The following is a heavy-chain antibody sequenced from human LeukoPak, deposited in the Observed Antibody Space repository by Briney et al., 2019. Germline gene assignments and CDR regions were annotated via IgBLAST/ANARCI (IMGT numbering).Heavy chain of an antibody. CDR1: GYTFTSYY. CDR3: ARTDSSGYFDRQRHIDY. CDR2: INPSGGST. D-gene: IGHD3-22*01. J-gene: IGHJ4*02. Sequence: ASVKVSCKASGYTFTSYYMHWVRQAPGQGLEWMGIINPSGGSTSYAQKLQGRVTMTRDTSTSTVYMELSSLRSEDTAVYYCARTDSSGYFDRQRHIDYWGQGTLVTVSS. V-gene: IGHV1-46*01.